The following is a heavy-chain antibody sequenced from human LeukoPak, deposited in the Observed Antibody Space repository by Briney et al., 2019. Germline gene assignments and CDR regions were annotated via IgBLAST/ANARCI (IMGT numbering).Heavy chain of an antibody. CDR3: AKDMDQPLLYYFDY. Sequence: PGGSLRLSCVASGFTSSNYWMHWVRQPPGKGLVWVSRIYVDGRTTNYADSVKGRFTISRDNAKNSLYLQMNSLRAEDTALYYCAKDMDQPLLYYFDYWGQGTLVTVSS. D-gene: IGHD1-26*01. CDR2: IYVDGRTT. J-gene: IGHJ4*02. V-gene: IGHV3-74*01. CDR1: GFTSSNYW.